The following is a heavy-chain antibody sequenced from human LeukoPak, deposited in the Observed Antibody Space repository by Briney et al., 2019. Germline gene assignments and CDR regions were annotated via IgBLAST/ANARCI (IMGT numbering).Heavy chain of an antibody. D-gene: IGHD6-19*01. CDR3: IRHVEWVAADS. CDR2: IRTKYNNYQT. V-gene: IGHV3-73*01. J-gene: IGHJ4*02. CDR1: GFAFADSA. Sequence: PGGSLKISCAAAGFAFADSAVHWVRQASGKGLEWVGCIRTKYNNYQTIYGASVKGRFVITRDDSGSTASLQMNSLKTEDTAIYFCIRHVEWVAADSWGQGALVTVSS.